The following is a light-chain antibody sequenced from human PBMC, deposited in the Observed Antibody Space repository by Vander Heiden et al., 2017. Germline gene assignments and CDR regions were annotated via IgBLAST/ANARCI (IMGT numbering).Light chain of an antibody. J-gene: IGKJ3*01. CDR2: LRS. Sequence: EIVMTQSPLYLPVSPGEPASISCRSSQSLLHSNGYNYLDWYLQKPGQSPQLLIYLRSYRASGVPDRFSGSGSGTDFTLKISRVEAEDVGVYFCRQALQTPFTFGRGTKVEIK. V-gene: IGKV2-28*01. CDR1: QSLLHSNGYNY. CDR3: RQALQTPFT.